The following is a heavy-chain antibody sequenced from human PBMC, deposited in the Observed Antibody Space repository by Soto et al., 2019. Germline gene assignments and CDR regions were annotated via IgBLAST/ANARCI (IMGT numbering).Heavy chain of an antibody. V-gene: IGHV1-2*02. CDR1: GYTFTAYY. J-gene: IGHJ6*02. CDR2: INPKFGDT. Sequence: QVQLVQSGAEVKEPGDSVRVSCEASGYTFTAYYIHWVRQAPGQGLEWMGWINPKFGDTTYAQDFQGRVSMPRDMSIITVYMELSRLTSDDTAIYYCARNMDYYYGPGSGNGHGFWGQGTTVTVFS. D-gene: IGHD3-10*01. CDR3: ARNMDYYYGPGSGNGHGF.